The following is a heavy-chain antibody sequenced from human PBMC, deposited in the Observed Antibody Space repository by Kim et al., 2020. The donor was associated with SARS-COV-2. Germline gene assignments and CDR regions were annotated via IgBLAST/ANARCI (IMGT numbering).Heavy chain of an antibody. CDR3: ARDQLDGYSGYEGGAMDV. CDR1: GFTFSSYS. CDR2: ISSGSDYI. J-gene: IGHJ6*02. D-gene: IGHD5-12*01. V-gene: IGHV3-21*01. Sequence: GGSLRLSCAASGFTFSSYSMNWVRQAPGKGLEWVSSISSGSDYIYQADSVKGRFTISRDNAKNSLYLQMNSLRAEDTAVYYCARDQLDGYSGYEGGAMDVWGQGTTVTVSS.